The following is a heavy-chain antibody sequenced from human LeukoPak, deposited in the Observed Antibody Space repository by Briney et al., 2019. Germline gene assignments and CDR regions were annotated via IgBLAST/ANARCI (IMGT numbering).Heavy chain of an antibody. CDR1: GFTFSSYG. Sequence: GRSLRLSCAASGFTFSSYGMYWVRQAPGKGLEWVTFTPFDGTNEYYSNSVKGRFSISRDNSKNTVYLQMNSLRAEDTAVYYCARQEWGFGELLSTDYWGQGTLVTVSS. D-gene: IGHD3-10*01. V-gene: IGHV3-30*03. J-gene: IGHJ4*02. CDR2: TPFDGTNE. CDR3: ARQEWGFGELLSTDY.